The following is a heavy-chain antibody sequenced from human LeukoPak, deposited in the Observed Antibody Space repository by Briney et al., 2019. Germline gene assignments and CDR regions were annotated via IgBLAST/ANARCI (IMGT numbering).Heavy chain of an antibody. J-gene: IGHJ4*02. CDR2: ISSSSSYI. V-gene: IGHV3-21*01. CDR3: ASENYYDSSGYFGY. CDR1: GFTFSSYS. D-gene: IGHD3-22*01. Sequence: GGSLRLSCAASGFTFSSYSMNWVRQAPGKGLEWVLSISSSSSYIYYADSVKGRFTISRDNAKNSLYLQMNSLRAEDTAVYYCASENYYDSSGYFGYWGQGTQVTVSS.